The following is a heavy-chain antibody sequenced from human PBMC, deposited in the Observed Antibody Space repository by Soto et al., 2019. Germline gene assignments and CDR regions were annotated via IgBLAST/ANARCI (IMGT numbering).Heavy chain of an antibody. CDR2: IIPIFGTA. Sequence: SVKVSCKASGGTFSSYAISWVRQAPGQGLEWMGGIIPIFGTANYAQKFQGRVTITADESTSTAYMELSSLRSEDTAVYYCATDRYYGSGSYGGLDYWGQGTLVTVSS. D-gene: IGHD3-10*01. CDR1: GGTFSSYA. CDR3: ATDRYYGSGSYGGLDY. J-gene: IGHJ4*02. V-gene: IGHV1-69*13.